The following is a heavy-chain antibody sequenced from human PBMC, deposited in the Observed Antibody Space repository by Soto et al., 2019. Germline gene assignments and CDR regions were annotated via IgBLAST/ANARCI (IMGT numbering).Heavy chain of an antibody. Sequence: SVTNSLTCRVAAGSRSGSRDYWRWIRQPPGKGLEWIGSIYYSGSTYYNPSLKSRVTISVDTSKNQFSLKLSSVTAADTAVYYCARRRVRTFDYLGKGTLVPVS. CDR1: AGSRSGSRDY. J-gene: IGHJ4*02. D-gene: IGHD3-3*01. CDR3: ARRRVRTFDY. V-gene: IGHV4-39*01. CDR2: IYYSGST.